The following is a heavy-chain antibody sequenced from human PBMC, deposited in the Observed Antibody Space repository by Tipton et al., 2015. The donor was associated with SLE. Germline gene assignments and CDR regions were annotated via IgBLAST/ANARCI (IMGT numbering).Heavy chain of an antibody. J-gene: IGHJ4*02. Sequence: VQSGAGVRKPGASVKVSCKASGYTFTSYPIHWVRQAPGQGLEWMGWINAGNGFTKYSQKFQGRVTITRDTSATTAYMELSSLKSEDTAVYYCARVRTGHCPTLGYWGQGTLVTVSS. D-gene: IGHD2-21*02. V-gene: IGHV1-3*01. CDR1: GYTFTSYP. CDR3: ARVRTGHCPTLGY. CDR2: INAGNGFT.